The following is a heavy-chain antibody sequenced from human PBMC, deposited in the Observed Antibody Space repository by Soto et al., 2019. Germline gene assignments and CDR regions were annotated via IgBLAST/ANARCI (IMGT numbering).Heavy chain of an antibody. CDR1: GFTFSNYA. CDR2: ISDSGDST. Sequence: LRLSCAASGFTFSNYAMSWVRQAPGKGLEWVSAISDSGDSTYYADSVKGRFTISRDNSKNTLYLQMNSLRAEDTAVYYCTLTYHYDSSGYYYVNWGQGILVTVSS. J-gene: IGHJ4*02. CDR3: TLTYHYDSSGYYYVN. D-gene: IGHD3-22*01. V-gene: IGHV3-23*01.